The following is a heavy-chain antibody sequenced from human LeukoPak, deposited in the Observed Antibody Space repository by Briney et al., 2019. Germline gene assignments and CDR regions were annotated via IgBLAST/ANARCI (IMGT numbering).Heavy chain of an antibody. Sequence: GESLKISCEGSGYSFTTYWIVWVRQMPGKDLEWMGIIYPGDSDTRYSPSFQGQVTISADKSISTAYLQWSSLKASDTAMYYCARPTRVVVAAKGAFDIWGQGTMVIVSS. CDR3: ARPTRVVVAAKGAFDI. CDR2: IYPGDSDT. J-gene: IGHJ3*02. CDR1: GYSFTTYW. D-gene: IGHD2-15*01. V-gene: IGHV5-51*01.